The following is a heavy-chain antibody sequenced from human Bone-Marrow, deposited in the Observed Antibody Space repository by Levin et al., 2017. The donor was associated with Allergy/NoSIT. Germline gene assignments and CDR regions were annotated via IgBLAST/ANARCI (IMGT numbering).Heavy chain of an antibody. D-gene: IGHD2-21*01. CDR2: VNEDGSGT. Sequence: GGSLRLSFSSSFFSFPPSFLPFFLPFPLKGLIWVSRVNEDGSGTDYYADSVKGRFSISRDNAKNTVYLEMNNLRAEDTAVYYCVRDLHLWRLEDWGQGILVTVSS. CDR3: VRDLHLWRLED. CDR1: FFSFPPSF. J-gene: IGHJ4*02. V-gene: IGHV3-74*01.